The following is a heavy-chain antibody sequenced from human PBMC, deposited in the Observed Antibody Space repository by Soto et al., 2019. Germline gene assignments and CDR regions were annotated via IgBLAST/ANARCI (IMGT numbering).Heavy chain of an antibody. J-gene: IGHJ4*02. Sequence: SETLSLTCTVSGGSISSGGYYWSWIRQHPGKGLEWIGYIYYSGSTYYNPSLKSRVTISVDTSKNQFSLKLSSVTAADTAVYYCARADYYDSSGYYIDYWGQGTLVTVSS. CDR2: IYYSGST. D-gene: IGHD3-22*01. CDR3: ARADYYDSSGYYIDY. CDR1: GGSISSGGYY. V-gene: IGHV4-31*03.